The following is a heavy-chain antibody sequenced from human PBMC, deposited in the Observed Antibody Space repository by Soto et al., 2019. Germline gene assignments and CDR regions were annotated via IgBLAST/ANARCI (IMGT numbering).Heavy chain of an antibody. CDR3: ASGFDPVNY. J-gene: IGHJ4*02. V-gene: IGHV3-11*03. Sequence: PGESLKISCAASGFTFSDHYMSWIRQAPGKGLEWVSYISTSSRYTKYADSVKGRFTISRDNAKNSLYLQMNSLRAEDTAVYYCASGFDPVNYWGQGTLVTAPQ. CDR2: ISTSSRYT. D-gene: IGHD5-12*01. CDR1: GFTFSDHY.